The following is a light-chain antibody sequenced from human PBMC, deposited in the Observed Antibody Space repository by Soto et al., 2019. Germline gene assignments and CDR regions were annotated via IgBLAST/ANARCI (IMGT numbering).Light chain of an antibody. CDR1: QSVSSN. J-gene: IGKJ5*01. V-gene: IGKV3-15*01. CDR3: QQYHNWPIT. CDR2: DAS. Sequence: EIVMKQSPATLSVSPGARATLSCRASQSVSSNLAWHQQKPGQAPRILMYDASTRATGIPARFSGSGSGTEFTLTISSLQSEDFAVYYCQQYHNWPITFGQGTRLEIK.